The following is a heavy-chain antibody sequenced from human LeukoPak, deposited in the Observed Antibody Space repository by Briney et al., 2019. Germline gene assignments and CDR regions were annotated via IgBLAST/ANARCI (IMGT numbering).Heavy chain of an antibody. CDR3: ARHVSGSAMMHYFDY. D-gene: IGHD5-18*01. V-gene: IGHV4-39*01. Sequence: SETLSLTCSVSGASIRSGRNYWGWIRQSPGKGLEWIGSIYYSGSSSYNPSLQSRVSISVDTSKNHISLKVFSLTAADTALYYCARHVSGSAMMHYFDYWGQGNLVTVSS. CDR1: GASIRSGRNY. CDR2: IYYSGSS. J-gene: IGHJ4*02.